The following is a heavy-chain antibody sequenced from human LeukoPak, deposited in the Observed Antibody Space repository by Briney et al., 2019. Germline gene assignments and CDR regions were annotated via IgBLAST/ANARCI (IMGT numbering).Heavy chain of an antibody. CDR3: ARCDRVGRAFDI. V-gene: IGHV4-59*01. Sequence: SETLSLTCTVSGGSISSYYWSWIRQPPGKGLEWIGYIYYSGSTNYNPSLKSRVTISVDTSKNQFSLKLSSVTAADTAVYYCARCDRVGRAFDIWGQGTMVTASS. CDR2: IYYSGST. CDR1: GGSISSYY. J-gene: IGHJ3*02. D-gene: IGHD3-10*01.